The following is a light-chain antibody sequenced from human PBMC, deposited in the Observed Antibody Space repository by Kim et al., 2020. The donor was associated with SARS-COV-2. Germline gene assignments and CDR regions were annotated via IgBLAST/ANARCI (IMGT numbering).Light chain of an antibody. Sequence: DIVMTQSPLSLPVTPGEPASISCRSSQSLLHSNGYNYLDWYLQKPGQSPQLLIYLGSNRASGVPDRFSGSGSGTDFTLKISRVEAEDVGVYYCMQDLQTPPVTFGQGTKVDI. CDR2: LGS. J-gene: IGKJ1*01. V-gene: IGKV2-28*01. CDR1: QSLLHSNGYNY. CDR3: MQDLQTPPVT.